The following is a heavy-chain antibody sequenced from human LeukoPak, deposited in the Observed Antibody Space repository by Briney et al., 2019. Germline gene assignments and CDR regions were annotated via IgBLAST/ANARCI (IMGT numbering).Heavy chain of an antibody. J-gene: IGHJ4*02. Sequence: GGSLRLSCAASGFTFSSYAMSWVRQAPGKGLEWVSAISGSGGSTYHADSVKCHFTISRDNSKNTLYLQMNSLRAEDTAVYYCAKDLRITYYDFWSGGFDYWGQGTLVTVSS. CDR2: ISGSGGST. CDR1: GFTFSSYA. CDR3: AKDLRITYYDFWSGGFDY. D-gene: IGHD3-3*01. V-gene: IGHV3-23*01.